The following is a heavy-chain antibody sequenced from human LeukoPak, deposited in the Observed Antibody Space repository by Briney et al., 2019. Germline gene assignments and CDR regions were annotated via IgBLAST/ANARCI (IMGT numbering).Heavy chain of an antibody. Sequence: GGSLTLSCAASGFTFSSYSMNWVRQAPGKGLEWVSSISSSSSYIYYADSVKGRFTISRDNGKNSLYLQMNSLRAEDTALYYCARAKDCSSITCPFDIWGQGPMVTVSS. CDR2: ISSSSSYI. D-gene: IGHD2-2*01. CDR3: ARAKDCSSITCPFDI. V-gene: IGHV3-21*04. J-gene: IGHJ3*02. CDR1: GFTFSSYS.